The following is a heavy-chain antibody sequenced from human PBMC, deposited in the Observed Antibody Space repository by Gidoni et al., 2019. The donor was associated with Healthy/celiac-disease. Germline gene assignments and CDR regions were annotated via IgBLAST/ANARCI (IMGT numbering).Heavy chain of an antibody. CDR3: ARGSGSLAAFDI. CDR1: GGSISSYY. D-gene: IGHD1-26*01. V-gene: IGHV4-59*08. J-gene: IGHJ3*02. CDR2: IYYSGST. Sequence: QVQLQESGPGLVTPSETLSLTCTVSGGSISSYYWSWIRQPPGKGLEWIGYIYYSGSTKYNPSLKSRVTISVDTSKKHFSLKLSSVTAADTAVYYCARGSGSLAAFDIWGQGTMVTVSS.